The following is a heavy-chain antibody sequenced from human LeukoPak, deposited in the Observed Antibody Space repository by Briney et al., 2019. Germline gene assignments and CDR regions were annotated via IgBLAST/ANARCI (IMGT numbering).Heavy chain of an antibody. CDR2: ISYIGST. CDR1: GASISGHY. V-gene: IGHV4-59*11. D-gene: IGHD1-14*01. J-gene: IGHJ3*02. Sequence: SETLFLTCTVSGASISGHYLTWIRHAPGKGLEWIGYISYIGSTNYNPSLKSRVTISVDTSKNLFSLKLRSVTAADTAVYYCARDQISINALDMWGQGAMVTVSS. CDR3: ARDQISINALDM.